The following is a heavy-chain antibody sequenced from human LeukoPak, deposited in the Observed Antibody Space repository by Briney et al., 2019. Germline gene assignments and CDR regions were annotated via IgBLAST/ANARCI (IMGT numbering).Heavy chain of an antibody. D-gene: IGHD4-17*01. V-gene: IGHV4-39*07. J-gene: IGHJ5*02. CDR2: IYYSGST. CDR1: GGSISSSSYY. Sequence: PSETLSLTCTVSGGSISSSSYYWGWIRQPPGKGLEWIGSIYYSGSTYYNPSLKSRVTISVDTSKNQFSLKLSSVTAADTAVYYCAGHTVTTWRFDPWGQGTLVTVSS. CDR3: AGHTVTTWRFDP.